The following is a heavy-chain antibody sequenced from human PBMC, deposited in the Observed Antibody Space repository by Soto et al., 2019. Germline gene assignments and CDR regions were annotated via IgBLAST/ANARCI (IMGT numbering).Heavy chain of an antibody. J-gene: IGHJ4*02. Sequence: ASVKVSCKASGYTFTSYGISWVRQAPGQGLEWMGWISTFHGNTNYAQKFQGSVTMTTNTSTSTAYMGLRSLTSDDSAIYYCARVTYETTGYPLDSWGQGTLVTVSS. CDR2: ISTFHGNT. CDR1: GYTFTSYG. D-gene: IGHD4-17*01. CDR3: ARVTYETTGYPLDS. V-gene: IGHV1-18*04.